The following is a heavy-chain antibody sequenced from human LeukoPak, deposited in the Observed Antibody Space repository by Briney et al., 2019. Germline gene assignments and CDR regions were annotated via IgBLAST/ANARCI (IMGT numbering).Heavy chain of an antibody. D-gene: IGHD6-19*01. Sequence: SVKVSCKASGGTFSSYAISWVRQAPGQGLGWMGGIIPIFGTANYAQKFQGRVTITADESTSTAYMELSSLRSEDTAVYYCASLSSPRASGWYFDYWGQGTLVTVSS. V-gene: IGHV1-69*01. CDR1: GGTFSSYA. J-gene: IGHJ4*02. CDR2: IIPIFGTA. CDR3: ASLSSPRASGWYFDY.